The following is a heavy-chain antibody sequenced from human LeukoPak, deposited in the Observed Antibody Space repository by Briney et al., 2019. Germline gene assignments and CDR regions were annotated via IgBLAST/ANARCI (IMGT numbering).Heavy chain of an antibody. CDR2: IIPIFGTA. CDR3: ARDLWRSDTAMVHFDY. J-gene: IGHJ4*02. CDR1: GYTFTGYY. D-gene: IGHD5-18*01. Sequence: ASVKVSCKASGYTFTGYYLHWVRKAPGQGLEWMGGIIPIFGTANYAQKFQGRVTITADKSTSTAYMELSSLRSEDTAVYYCARDLWRSDTAMVHFDYWGQGTLVTVSS. V-gene: IGHV1-69*06.